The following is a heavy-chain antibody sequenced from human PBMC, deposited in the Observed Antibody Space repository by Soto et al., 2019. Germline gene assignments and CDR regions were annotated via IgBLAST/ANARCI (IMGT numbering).Heavy chain of an antibody. Sequence: SETLSLTCTVSGGSVSSYYWSWIRQPPGKGLEWIGYIYYSGSTNYNPSLKSRVTISVDTSKNQFSLKLSSVTAADTAVYYCARDSSSWYNWFDPWGQGTLVTVSS. CDR1: GGSVSSYY. J-gene: IGHJ5*02. CDR3: ARDSSSWYNWFDP. V-gene: IGHV4-59*02. D-gene: IGHD6-13*01. CDR2: IYYSGST.